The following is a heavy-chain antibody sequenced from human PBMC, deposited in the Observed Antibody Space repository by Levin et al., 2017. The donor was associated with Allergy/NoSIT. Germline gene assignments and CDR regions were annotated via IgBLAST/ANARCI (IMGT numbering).Heavy chain of an antibody. J-gene: IGHJ4*02. CDR1: GFTFSRYT. CDR3: AKVGMAAPGDS. D-gene: IGHD6-13*01. V-gene: IGHV3-23*01. Sequence: PGESLKISCAASGFTFSRYTMSWVRQAPGKGLEQVSGISGDGRHIYYADSVKGRFTISRDNSKNTLYLQMNSLRVEDTAIYYCAKVGMAAPGDSWGQGALVTVSS. CDR2: ISGDGRHI.